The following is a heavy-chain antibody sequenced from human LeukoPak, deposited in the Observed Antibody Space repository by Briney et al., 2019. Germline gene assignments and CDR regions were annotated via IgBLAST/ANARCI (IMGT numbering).Heavy chain of an antibody. J-gene: IGHJ4*02. V-gene: IGHV3-11*01. CDR1: GFTFSDNY. CDR2: ISSSGSTI. CDR3: ARHYGSGSYYVDF. D-gene: IGHD3-10*01. Sequence: GGSLRLSCAASGFTFSDNYMSWIRQAPGKGLEWVSYISSSGSTIYYADSVKGRFTISRDNAKNSLYLQMHSLRAEDTAVYYCARHYGSGSYYVDFWGQGTLVTVSP.